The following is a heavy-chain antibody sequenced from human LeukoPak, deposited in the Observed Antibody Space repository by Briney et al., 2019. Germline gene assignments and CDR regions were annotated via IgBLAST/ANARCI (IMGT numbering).Heavy chain of an antibody. J-gene: IGHJ4*02. CDR2: ISYSGST. Sequence: SETLSLTVSGGSISSSSSSYHWGWIRQPPGKGLEWIGSISYSGSTYYNPSLKSRVTISVDTSKNQFSLNLSSVTAADTAVHFCASDDYWGQGTLVTVSS. CDR1: GGSISSSSSSYH. V-gene: IGHV4-39*01. CDR3: ASDDY.